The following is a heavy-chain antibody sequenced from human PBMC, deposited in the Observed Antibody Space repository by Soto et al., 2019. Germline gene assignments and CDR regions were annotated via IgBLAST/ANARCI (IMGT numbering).Heavy chain of an antibody. D-gene: IGHD6-6*01. CDR3: ARGRQLAAS. CDR2: IWYDGSNK. J-gene: IGHJ4*02. Sequence: GGSLRLSCAASGFTFSNYAMNWVRQAPGKGLEWVAVIWYDGSNKYYADSVKGRFTISRDNSKNTLYLQMNSLRAEVTAVYYCARGRQLAASWGQGPLVTVSS. V-gene: IGHV3-33*08. CDR1: GFTFSNYA.